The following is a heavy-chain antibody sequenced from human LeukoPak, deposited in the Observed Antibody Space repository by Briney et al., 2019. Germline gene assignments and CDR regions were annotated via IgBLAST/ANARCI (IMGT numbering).Heavy chain of an antibody. Sequence: SVKVSCKASGGTFSSYAISWVRQAPGQGLEWMGGIIPILGTANYAQKFQGRVTITTDESTSTAYMELSSLRSEDTAVYYCARVVRDPWAPTSAAVVPAAISYYYMDVWGKGTTVTVSS. CDR3: ARVVRDPWAPTSAAVVPAAISYYYMDV. J-gene: IGHJ6*03. CDR2: IIPILGTA. CDR1: GGTFSSYA. V-gene: IGHV1-69*05. D-gene: IGHD2-2*01.